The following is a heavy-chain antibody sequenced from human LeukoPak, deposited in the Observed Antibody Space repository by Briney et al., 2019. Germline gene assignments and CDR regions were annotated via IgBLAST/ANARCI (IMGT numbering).Heavy chain of an antibody. CDR3: ARESIAAAGAPFED. V-gene: IGHV3-48*03. CDR2: ISSGSNI. D-gene: IGHD6-13*01. J-gene: IGHJ4*02. CDR1: GLTFSRYE. Sequence: GGSLRLSCAASGLTFSRYEMDWVRQAPGKGLGWGSYISSGSNIYDAASVKGRFTISRDKAKNSLYLQMSCLTAEDTAVYYCARESIAAAGAPFEDWGQGTLVTVSS.